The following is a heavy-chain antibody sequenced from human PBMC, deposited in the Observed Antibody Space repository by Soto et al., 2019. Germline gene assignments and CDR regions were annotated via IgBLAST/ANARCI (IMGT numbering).Heavy chain of an antibody. Sequence: PXESLKTSCRGCGYSFTNYWIGWVRQMPGKGLEWMGIIYPGDSDTRYSPSFQGQVTISADKSISTAYLQWSSLKASDTAMYHCARLTNIFDFDYWGHGTLVTVSS. CDR3: ARLTNIFDFDY. CDR2: IYPGDSDT. CDR1: GYSFTNYW. V-gene: IGHV5-51*01. J-gene: IGHJ4*01. D-gene: IGHD2-21*01.